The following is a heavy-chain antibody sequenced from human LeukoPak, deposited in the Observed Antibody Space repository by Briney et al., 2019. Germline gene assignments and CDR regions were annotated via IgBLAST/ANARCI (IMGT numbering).Heavy chain of an antibody. J-gene: IGHJ6*01. V-gene: IGHV3-73*01. CDR1: GFTFSGSA. CDR3: TRGSVSGNYYGMDV. Sequence: GGSLRLSCVASGFTFSGSAMHWVRQASGKGLEWVGRIRSKANSYTSAYTASVEGRFTISRDDSKNTAYLQMNSLKTEDTAVYYCTRGSVSGNYYGMDVWGQGTTVTVSS. D-gene: IGHD2-15*01. CDR2: IRSKANSYTS.